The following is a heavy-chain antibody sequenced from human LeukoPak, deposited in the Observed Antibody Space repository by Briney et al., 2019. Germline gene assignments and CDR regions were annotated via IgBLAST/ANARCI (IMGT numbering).Heavy chain of an antibody. V-gene: IGHV4-59*10. J-gene: IGHJ3*02. D-gene: IGHD3-16*01. Sequence: SETLSPTCAVYGGSFSGYYWSWIRQPAGKGLEWIGRIYTSGSTNYNPSLKSRVTMSVDTSKNQFSLKLSSVTAADTAVYYCARSHVSHIGAFDIWGQGTMVTVSS. CDR3: ARSHVSHIGAFDI. CDR1: GGSFSGYY. CDR2: IYTSGST.